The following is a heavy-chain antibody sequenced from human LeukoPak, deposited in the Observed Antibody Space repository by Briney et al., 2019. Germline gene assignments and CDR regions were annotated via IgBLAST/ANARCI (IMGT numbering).Heavy chain of an antibody. CDR3: TKAQDCSRISCYNRGVSSY. CDR1: GFAFSSSG. J-gene: IGHJ4*02. D-gene: IGHD2-2*01. Sequence: GGSLRLSCAASGFAFSSSGMHWVRQAPGKGLEWVTFIRYDGGNKYYADSVKGRFTISRDNSKNTLSLRMNSLRPEDTAVYYCTKAQDCSRISCYNRGVSSYWGQGTLVTVSS. V-gene: IGHV3-30*02. CDR2: IRYDGGNK.